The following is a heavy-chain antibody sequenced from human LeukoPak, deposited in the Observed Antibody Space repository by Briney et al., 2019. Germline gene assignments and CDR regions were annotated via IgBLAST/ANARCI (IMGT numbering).Heavy chain of an antibody. Sequence: SETLSLTCTVSGGSISSYYWSWIRQPPGKGLEWIGYIYYSGSTNYNPSLKSRVTISVDTSKNQFSLKLSSVTAADTAVYYCARGVRVVQFDYWGQGTLVTVSS. CDR1: GGSISSYY. D-gene: IGHD2-15*01. V-gene: IGHV4-59*01. J-gene: IGHJ4*02. CDR2: IYYSGST. CDR3: ARGVRVVQFDY.